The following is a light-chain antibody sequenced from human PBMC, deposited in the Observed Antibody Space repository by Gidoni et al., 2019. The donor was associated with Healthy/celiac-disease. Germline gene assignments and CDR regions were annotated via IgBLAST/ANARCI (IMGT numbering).Light chain of an antibody. CDR2: KAS. CDR3: QQYNSYSRT. V-gene: IGKV1-5*03. Sequence: EIQMTQPPSTLSASVGDRVTITCRASQSITSWLAWYQQKPGKAPKLLIYKASSLESGVPSRFSGSGSGTEFTLTISSLQPDDFATYYCQQYNSYSRTFGQGTKVEIK. CDR1: QSITSW. J-gene: IGKJ1*01.